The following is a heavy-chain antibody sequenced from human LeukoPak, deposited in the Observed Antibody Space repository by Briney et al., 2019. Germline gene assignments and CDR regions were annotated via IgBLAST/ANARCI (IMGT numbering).Heavy chain of an antibody. Sequence: SVKVSCKASGGTFSSYAISWVRQAPGQGLEWMGGIIPIFGTANYAQKFQGRATITTDESTSTAYMELSSLRSEDTAVYYCARAPDFWSGYMSHWFDPWGQGTLVTVSS. V-gene: IGHV1-69*05. J-gene: IGHJ5*02. CDR1: GGTFSSYA. CDR2: IIPIFGTA. CDR3: ARAPDFWSGYMSHWFDP. D-gene: IGHD3-3*01.